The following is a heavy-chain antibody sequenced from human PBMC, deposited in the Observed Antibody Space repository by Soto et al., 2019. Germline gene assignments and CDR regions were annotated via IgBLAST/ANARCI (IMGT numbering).Heavy chain of an antibody. V-gene: IGHV3-23*01. CDR1: GFTFSSYA. CDR2: ISGSGGST. CDR3: AKDTYDYDSSGYFYYYGMDV. Sequence: EVQLLESGGGLVPPGGSLRLSCAASGFTFSSYAMSWVRQAPGKGLEWVSAISGSGGSTYYADSVKGRFTISRDNSKNTLDMQMNSLRAEDTAVYYCAKDTYDYDSSGYFYYYGMDVWGQGTTVTVSS. J-gene: IGHJ6*02. D-gene: IGHD3-22*01.